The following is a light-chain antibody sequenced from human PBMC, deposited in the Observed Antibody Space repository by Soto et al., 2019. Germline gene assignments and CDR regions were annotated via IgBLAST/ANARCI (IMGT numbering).Light chain of an antibody. CDR2: RAS. CDR1: QSLSPY. CDR3: QQSYSCLLS. J-gene: IGKJ4*01. V-gene: IGKV1-39*01. Sequence: DIELTQSPPSLSASVGHRVTISCRASQSLSPYFNWYQHKGGKAPKLLIQRASSLQSGVPLRFSAPGSGTDFSLTIMSLQPEDFATYYCQQSYSCLLSFGEGTTV.